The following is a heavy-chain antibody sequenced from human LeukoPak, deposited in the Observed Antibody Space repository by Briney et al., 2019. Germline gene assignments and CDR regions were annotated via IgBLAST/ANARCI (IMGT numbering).Heavy chain of an antibody. D-gene: IGHD3-22*01. V-gene: IGHV1-46*01. CDR3: ARDHFLTIDSSGYYSLFDY. Sequence: ASVKVSCKASGYTFTGYYMHWVRQAPGQGLEWMGIINPSGGSTSYAQKFQGRVTMTRDTSTSTVYMELSSLRSEDTAVYYCARDHFLTIDSSGYYSLFDYWGQGTLVTVSS. CDR2: INPSGGST. J-gene: IGHJ4*02. CDR1: GYTFTGYY.